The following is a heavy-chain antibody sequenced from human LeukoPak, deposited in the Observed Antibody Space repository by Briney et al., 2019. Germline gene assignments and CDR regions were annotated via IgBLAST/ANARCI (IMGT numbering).Heavy chain of an antibody. Sequence: GGSLRLSCAASGFTFSSYEMNWVRQAPGKGLEWVSYISSSGRTIYYADSVKGRFTISRDNAKNSLYLQMNSLRAEDTAVYYCARANIGRRKSILVRGKDYYYMDVWGKGTTVTISS. CDR3: ARANIGRRKSILVRGKDYYYMDV. V-gene: IGHV3-48*03. J-gene: IGHJ6*03. D-gene: IGHD3-10*01. CDR2: ISSSGRTI. CDR1: GFTFSSYE.